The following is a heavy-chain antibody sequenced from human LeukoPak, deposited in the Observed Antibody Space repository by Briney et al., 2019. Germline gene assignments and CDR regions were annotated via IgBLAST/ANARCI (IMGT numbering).Heavy chain of an antibody. Sequence: GGFLRLSCAASGFTFSTYSMSWLRRAPGKGLEWISYITSSSSTIYYADSVKGRFTISRDNAKNSLYLQMNSLRHEDTAVYYCARRVSTGNVYSWFDPWGQGTLVTVSS. CDR3: ARRVSTGNVYSWFDP. CDR2: ITSSSSTI. J-gene: IGHJ5*02. D-gene: IGHD3-9*01. CDR1: GFTFSTYS. V-gene: IGHV3-48*02.